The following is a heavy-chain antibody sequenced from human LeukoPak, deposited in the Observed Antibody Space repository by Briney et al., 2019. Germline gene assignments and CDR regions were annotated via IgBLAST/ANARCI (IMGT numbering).Heavy chain of an antibody. Sequence: NPSETLSLTCTVSGGSISSSSYYWGWIRQPPGKGLEWIGSIYYSGSTYYNPSLKSRVTISVDTSKNQFSLKLSSVTAADTAVYYCASSSKVGYCSSTSCHGDAFDIWGQGTMVTVSS. D-gene: IGHD2-2*03. V-gene: IGHV4-39*07. J-gene: IGHJ3*02. CDR3: ASSSKVGYCSSTSCHGDAFDI. CDR2: IYYSGST. CDR1: GGSISSSSYY.